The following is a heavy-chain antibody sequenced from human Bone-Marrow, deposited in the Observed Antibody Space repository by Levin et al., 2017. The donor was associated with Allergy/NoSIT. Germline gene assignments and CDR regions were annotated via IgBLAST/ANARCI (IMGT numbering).Heavy chain of an antibody. CDR2: IYPDDSDV. Sequence: KVSCKASGYRFTSYWIAWVRQLPGKGLEWMGIIYPDDSDVRYSPSFQGQVTISADKFISTAYLQWNSLKASDTAVYYCTRSPWFDPWGQGTLVTVSS. J-gene: IGHJ5*02. CDR1: GYRFTSYW. V-gene: IGHV5-51*01. CDR3: TRSPWFDP.